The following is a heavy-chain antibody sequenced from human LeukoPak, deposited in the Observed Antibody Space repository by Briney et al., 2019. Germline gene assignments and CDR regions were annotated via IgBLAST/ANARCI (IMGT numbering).Heavy chain of an antibody. CDR3: ARDDGYYGSGSYYAIDY. CDR2: ISSSSSYI. J-gene: IGHJ4*02. Sequence: PGGSLRLSCAASGFTFRSSTMNWVRQAPGEGLEWVSSISSSSSYIYYADSMKGRFTISRDNAKNSLYLQMNSLRAEDTAVYYCARDDGYYGSGSYYAIDYWGQGTLVTVSS. CDR1: GFTFRSST. D-gene: IGHD3-10*01. V-gene: IGHV3-21*06.